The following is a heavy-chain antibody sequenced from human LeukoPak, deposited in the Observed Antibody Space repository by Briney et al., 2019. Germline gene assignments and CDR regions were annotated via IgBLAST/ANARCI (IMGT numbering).Heavy chain of an antibody. Sequence: SETLSLTCTVSGGSIRSYYWSWIRQPPGKGLEWIGYIYYSGGTNYNPSLRSRVTISVDTSKNQFSLKLSSVTAADTAVYYCARGGGVGYYYYYMDVWGKGTTVTISS. V-gene: IGHV4-59*01. CDR1: GGSIRSYY. J-gene: IGHJ6*03. D-gene: IGHD1-26*01. CDR3: ARGGGVGYYYYYMDV. CDR2: IYYSGGT.